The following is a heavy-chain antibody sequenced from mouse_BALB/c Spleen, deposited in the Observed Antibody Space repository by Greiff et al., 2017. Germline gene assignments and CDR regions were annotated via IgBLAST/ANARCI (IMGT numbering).Heavy chain of an antibody. CDR1: GYAFTNYL. J-gene: IGHJ4*01. CDR2: INPGSGGT. D-gene: IGHD2-1*01. V-gene: IGHV1-54*01. Sequence: QVQLQQSGAELVRPGTSVKVSCKASGYAFTNYLIEWVKQRPGQGLEWIGVINPGSGGTNYNEKFKGKATLTADKSSSTAYMQLSSLTSDDSAVYFCASPYGNGDAMDYWGQGTSVTVSS. CDR3: ASPYGNGDAMDY.